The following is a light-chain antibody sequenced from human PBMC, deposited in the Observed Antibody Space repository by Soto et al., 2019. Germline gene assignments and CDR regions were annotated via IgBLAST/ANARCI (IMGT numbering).Light chain of an antibody. CDR1: QSLLHSNGYNY. V-gene: IGKV2-28*01. CDR2: KAS. J-gene: IGKJ1*01. CDR3: QQYHKFWT. Sequence: DIVMTQSPLSLPVTPGEPASISCRSSQSLLHSNGYNYLAWYQQKPGKAPKLLIYKASRLESGVPSRFSGSESGTEFTLTISNLQPDDFATYYCQQYHKFWTFGQGTKVDIK.